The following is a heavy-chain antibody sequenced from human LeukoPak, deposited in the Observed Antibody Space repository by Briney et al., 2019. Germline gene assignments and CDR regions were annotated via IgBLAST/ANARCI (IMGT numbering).Heavy chain of an antibody. J-gene: IGHJ4*02. CDR2: ISGSGGST. D-gene: IGHD5-24*01. CDR3: AKGSRDGYNFDY. CDR1: GFTFSSYA. Sequence: GGFLRLSCAASGFTFSSYAMSWVRQAPGKGLEWVSAISGSGGSTYYADSVKGRFTISRDNSKNTLYLQMNSLRAEDTAVYYCAKGSRDGYNFDYWGQGTLVTVSS. V-gene: IGHV3-23*01.